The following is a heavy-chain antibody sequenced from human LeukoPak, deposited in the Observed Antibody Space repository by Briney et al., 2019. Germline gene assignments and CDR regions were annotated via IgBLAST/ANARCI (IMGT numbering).Heavy chain of an antibody. J-gene: IGHJ6*02. Sequence: GGSLRLSCAASGFTFSSYWMNWARQAPGKGLEWVSSISSSSSYIYYADSVKGRFTISRDNAKNSLYLQMNSLRAEDTAVYYCALHPPEGMDVWGQGTTVTVSS. CDR3: ALHPPEGMDV. V-gene: IGHV3-21*01. CDR2: ISSSSSYI. CDR1: GFTFSSYW.